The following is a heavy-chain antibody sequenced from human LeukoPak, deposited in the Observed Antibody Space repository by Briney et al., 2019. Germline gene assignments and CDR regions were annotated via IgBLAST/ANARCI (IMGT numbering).Heavy chain of an antibody. J-gene: IGHJ5*02. CDR2: ISSSGSTI. Sequence: GGSLRLSCAASGFTFSSYEMNWVRQAPGKGLEWVSYISSSGSTIYYADSVKGRFTISRDNAKNSLYPQMNSLRAEDTAVYYCASPNNWFDPWGQGTLVTASS. CDR1: GFTFSSYE. V-gene: IGHV3-48*03. CDR3: ASPNNWFDP.